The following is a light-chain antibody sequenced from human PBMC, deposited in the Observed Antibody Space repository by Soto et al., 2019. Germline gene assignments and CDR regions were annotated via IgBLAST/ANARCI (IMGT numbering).Light chain of an antibody. CDR3: QQYGSSPWT. J-gene: IGKJ1*01. V-gene: IGKV3-20*01. CDR1: QSVSSSY. CDR2: GAS. Sequence: EIVLTQSPGTLSLSPGEIGTLCGRASQSVSSSYLAWYQQKPGQAPRLLIYGASSRATGIPDRFSGSGSGTDFTLTISRLEPEDFAVYYCQQYGSSPWTFGQGTKVDIK.